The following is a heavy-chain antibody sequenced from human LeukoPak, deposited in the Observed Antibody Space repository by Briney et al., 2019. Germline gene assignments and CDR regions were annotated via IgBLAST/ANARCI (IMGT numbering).Heavy chain of an antibody. Sequence: SETLSLTCTVSGGSISSYYWSWIRQPPGKGLEWIGYIYYSGSTNYNPSLESRVTISADTSKNQFSLKLTSVTAADTAVYYCARDAYVSYYYYGMDVWGKGTTVTVSS. CDR3: ARDAYVSYYYYGMDV. D-gene: IGHD3-16*01. CDR2: IYYSGST. V-gene: IGHV4-59*01. CDR1: GGSISSYY. J-gene: IGHJ6*04.